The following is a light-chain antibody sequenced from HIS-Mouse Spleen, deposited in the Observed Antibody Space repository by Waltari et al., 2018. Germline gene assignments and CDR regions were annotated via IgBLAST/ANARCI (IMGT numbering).Light chain of an antibody. CDR2: EDS. J-gene: IGLJ2*01. Sequence: SYELTQPPSVSVSPGQTARVTCSGDALPKQYAYWYQQKSGQAPVLGIHEDSKRPSGIPERFSGSSSGTMATWTISGAQVEDEADYYCYSTDSSGNHRVFGGGTKLTVL. CDR3: YSTDSSGNHRV. V-gene: IGLV3-10*01. CDR1: ALPKQY.